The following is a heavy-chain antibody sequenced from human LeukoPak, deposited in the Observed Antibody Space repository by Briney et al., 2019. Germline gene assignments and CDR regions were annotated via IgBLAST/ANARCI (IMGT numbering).Heavy chain of an antibody. CDR3: AIGPQSGSYYDDY. CDR2: IYYSGST. J-gene: IGHJ4*02. Sequence: PSETLSLTCTVSGGSISSGDYYWSWIRQPPGKGLEWIGYIYYSGSTYYNPSLKSRVTISVDTSKNQFSLKLSSVTAADTAVYYCAIGPQSGSYYDDYWGQGTLVTVSS. CDR1: GGSISSGDYY. V-gene: IGHV4-30-4*01. D-gene: IGHD1-26*01.